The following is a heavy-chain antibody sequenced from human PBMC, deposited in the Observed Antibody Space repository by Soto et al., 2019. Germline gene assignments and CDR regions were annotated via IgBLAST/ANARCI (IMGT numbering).Heavy chain of an antibody. D-gene: IGHD2-15*01. J-gene: IGHJ5*02. Sequence: GGSLRLSCAASGFIFSDHYMSWIRQAPGKGPEWVSYISGGGGGTYYADSVKGRFTISRDNSKNTLYLRMNSLRAEDTAVYYCAKEPVVAATYNWFDPWGQGTLVTVSS. CDR3: AKEPVVAATYNWFDP. CDR1: GFIFSDHY. CDR2: ISGGGGGT. V-gene: IGHV3-23*01.